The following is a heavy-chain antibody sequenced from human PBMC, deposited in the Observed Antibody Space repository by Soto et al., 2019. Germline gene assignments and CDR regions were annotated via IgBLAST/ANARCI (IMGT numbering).Heavy chain of an antibody. CDR3: ARGRGDYYDSSGYYYGDY. Sequence: QVQLQESGPGLVKPSQTLSLTCTVSGGSISSGDYYWSWIRQPPGKGLEWIGYIYYSGSTYYNPSLKSRVTISVDTSKNQFSLKLSSVTAADTAVYYCARGRGDYYDSSGYYYGDYWGQGTLVTVSS. CDR2: IYYSGST. CDR1: GGSISSGDYY. V-gene: IGHV4-30-4*01. J-gene: IGHJ4*02. D-gene: IGHD3-22*01.